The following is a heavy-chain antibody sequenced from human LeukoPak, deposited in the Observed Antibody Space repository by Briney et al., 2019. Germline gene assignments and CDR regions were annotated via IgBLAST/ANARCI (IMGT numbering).Heavy chain of an antibody. CDR1: GYTFTSYD. Sequence: ASVKVSCKASGYTFTSYDINWVRQATGQGLEWMGWMNPNSGNTGYAQKFQGRVTMTRNTSISTAYMELSSLRSEDTAVYYCARGRLNSNYGGYWGQGTLVTVSS. D-gene: IGHD4-11*01. V-gene: IGHV1-8*01. CDR2: MNPNSGNT. CDR3: ARGRLNSNYGGY. J-gene: IGHJ4*02.